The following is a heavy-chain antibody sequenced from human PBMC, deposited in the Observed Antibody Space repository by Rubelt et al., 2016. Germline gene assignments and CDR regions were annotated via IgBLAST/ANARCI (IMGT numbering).Heavy chain of an antibody. CDR3: AGRRGYCSGGSCYSGFVY. V-gene: IGHV4-39*01. CDR2: IYYSGST. J-gene: IGHJ4*02. Sequence: QLQLQESGPGLVKPSETLSLTCTVSGGSISSSSYYWGWIRQPPGKGLEWIGSIYYSGSTYYNPSLKGRVTISVDTSKNQFSLKLSSVTAADTAVYYCAGRRGYCSGGSCYSGFVYWGQGTLVTVSS. CDR1: GGSISSSSYY. D-gene: IGHD2-15*01.